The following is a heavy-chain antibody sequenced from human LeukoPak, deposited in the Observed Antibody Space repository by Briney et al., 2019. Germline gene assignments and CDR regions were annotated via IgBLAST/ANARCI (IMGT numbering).Heavy chain of an antibody. D-gene: IGHD5-12*01. CDR3: AKDKRYSGYDPFDY. V-gene: IGHV3-43*02. Sequence: GGSLRLSCAASGFTFDDYAMHWVRQAPGKGLEWVSLISGDGGSTYYADSVKGRFTISRDNSKNSLYLQMNCLRTEDTALYYCAKDKRYSGYDPFDYWGQGTLVTVSS. CDR2: ISGDGGST. J-gene: IGHJ4*02. CDR1: GFTFDDYA.